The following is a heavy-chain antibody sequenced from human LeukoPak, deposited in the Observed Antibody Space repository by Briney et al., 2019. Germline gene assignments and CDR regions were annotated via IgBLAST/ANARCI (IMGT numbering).Heavy chain of an antibody. CDR2: IYYSGST. D-gene: IGHD6-19*01. CDR1: GGSIRSSNYY. J-gene: IGHJ4*02. CDR3: GREARSSGNDDY. V-gene: IGHV4-39*07. Sequence: SETLSLTCTVSGGSIRSSNYYWGWIRQPPGKGLEWIGSIYYSGSTYYNPSLKSRVTLSVDTSKNQFSLKLSSVTAADTAVYYCGREARSSGNDDYRGQGTPVAVSS.